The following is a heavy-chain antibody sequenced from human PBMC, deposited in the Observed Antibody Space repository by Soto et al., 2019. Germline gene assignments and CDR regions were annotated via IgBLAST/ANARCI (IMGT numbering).Heavy chain of an antibody. V-gene: IGHV3-23*01. Sequence: EVQLLESGGGLVQPGGSLRLSCAAYGYTFSSYDMSCVRQAPGRGLEWVSATSGSGGTTYYGDYVRGRFTVSRDNSRDTLYLQMNSLRADDTALYYCARNCGGDCYTNLDYWGQGTLVTVSS. CDR3: ARNCGGDCYTNLDY. CDR1: GYTFSSYD. J-gene: IGHJ4*02. CDR2: TSGSGGTT. D-gene: IGHD2-21*02.